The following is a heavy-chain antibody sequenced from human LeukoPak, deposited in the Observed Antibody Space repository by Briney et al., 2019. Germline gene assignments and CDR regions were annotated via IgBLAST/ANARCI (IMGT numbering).Heavy chain of an antibody. CDR1: GGSLNGYY. V-gene: IGHV4-4*09. CDR2: IHPSDGT. J-gene: IGHJ6*04. Sequence: SETLSLTCTVSGGSLNGYYWGWIRQPPGKGLECIGYIHPSDGTAHNASLKSRLTISLDTSKNQFSLTLSSVTAADTAVYYCARHVYGEGMVVWGKGTTVTVSS. D-gene: IGHD4-17*01. CDR3: ARHVYGEGMVV.